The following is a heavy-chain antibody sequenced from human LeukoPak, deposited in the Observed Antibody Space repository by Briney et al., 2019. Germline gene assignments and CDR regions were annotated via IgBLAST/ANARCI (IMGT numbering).Heavy chain of an antibody. J-gene: IGHJ4*02. CDR3: ARDRYSSGWYYFDY. CDR2: IYHSGST. V-gene: IGHV4-38-2*02. D-gene: IGHD6-19*01. Sequence: SETLSLTCTVSGGSISSGYYWGWIRQPPGKGLEWIGSIYHSGSTYYNPSLKSRVTISVDTSKNQFSLKLSSVTAADTAVYYCARDRYSSGWYYFDYWGQGTLVTVSS. CDR1: GGSISSGYY.